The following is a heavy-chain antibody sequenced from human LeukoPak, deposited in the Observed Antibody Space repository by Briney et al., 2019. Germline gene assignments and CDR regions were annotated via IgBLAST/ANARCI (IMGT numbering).Heavy chain of an antibody. J-gene: IGHJ3*02. CDR2: INHSGST. CDR3: ARRSLLSYGGNSVGAFDI. CDR1: GGSFSGYY. Sequence: SETLSLTCAVYGGSFSGYYWSWIRQPQGKGLEWIGAINHSGSTNYNPSLKSRVTISVDTSKNQFSLKLSSVTAADTAVYYCARRSLLSYGGNSVGAFDIWGQGTMVTVSS. D-gene: IGHD4-17*01. V-gene: IGHV4-34*01.